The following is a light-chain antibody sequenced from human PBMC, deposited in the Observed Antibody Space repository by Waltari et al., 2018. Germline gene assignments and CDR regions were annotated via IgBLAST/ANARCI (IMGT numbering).Light chain of an antibody. CDR3: LQHNSYPRA. CDR1: QDLRNN. Sequence: DIQMTPPPSSLSASVVDTVTITCRASQDLRNNLDWFQQKPGRAPKRLIYVATSLQRGVPSRFSGSASGTEFTLTIVSLQPEDFATYFCLQHNSYPRAFGQGTRVEVK. J-gene: IGKJ1*01. CDR2: VAT. V-gene: IGKV1-17*01.